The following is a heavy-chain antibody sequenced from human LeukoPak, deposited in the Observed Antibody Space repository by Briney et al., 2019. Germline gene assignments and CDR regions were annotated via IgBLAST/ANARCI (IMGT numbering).Heavy chain of an antibody. CDR2: IIPILGIA. Sequence: SVKVSCKASGGTFSSYAISWVRQAPGQGLEWMGRIIPILGIANYAQKFQGRVTITADKSTSTAYMELSSLRSEDTAVYYCARYYYGSGGPYYYGMDVWGQGTTVTVSS. CDR3: ARYYYGSGGPYYYGMDV. V-gene: IGHV1-69*04. D-gene: IGHD3-10*01. J-gene: IGHJ6*02. CDR1: GGTFSSYA.